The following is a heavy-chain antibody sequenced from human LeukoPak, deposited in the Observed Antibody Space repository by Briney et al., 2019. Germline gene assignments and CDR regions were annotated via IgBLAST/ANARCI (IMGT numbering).Heavy chain of an antibody. CDR3: ARYYYDSSGYPAFDY. D-gene: IGHD3-22*01. J-gene: IGHJ4*02. CDR2: INHSGST. Sequence: SETLSLTCAVYGGSFSGYYWSWIRQPPGKGPEWIGEINHSGSTNYNPSLKSRVTISVDTSKNQFSLKLSSVTAADTAVYYCARYYYDSSGYPAFDYWGQGTLVTVSS. CDR1: GGSFSGYY. V-gene: IGHV4-34*01.